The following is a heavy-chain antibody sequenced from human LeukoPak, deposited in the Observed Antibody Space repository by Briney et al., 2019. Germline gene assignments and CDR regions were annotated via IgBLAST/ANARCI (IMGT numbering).Heavy chain of an antibody. CDR1: GGSISSYY. V-gene: IGHV4-4*08. CDR3: AREEKDYYDSSGYYFGFDY. D-gene: IGHD3-22*01. J-gene: IGHJ4*02. CDR2: IYYSGST. Sequence: SETLSLTCTVSGGSISSYYWSWIRQPPGKGLEWIGYIYYSGSTNYNPSLKSRVTISVDTSKNQFSLKLSSVTAADTAVYYCAREEKDYYDSSGYYFGFDYWGQGTLVTVSS.